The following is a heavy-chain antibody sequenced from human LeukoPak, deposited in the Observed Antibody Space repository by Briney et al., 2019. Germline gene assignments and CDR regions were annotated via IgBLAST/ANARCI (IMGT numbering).Heavy chain of an antibody. V-gene: IGHV4-4*07. D-gene: IGHD2-15*01. Sequence: PSETLSLTCTVSGGSISSYYWSWIRQPAGKGLEWIGRIYTSGSTNYNPSLKSRVTMSVDTSKNQFSLKLSSVTAADTAVYYCASTPSYLPYCSGGSCYSDWFDPWGQGTLVTVSS. CDR2: IYTSGST. CDR1: GGSISSYY. CDR3: ASTPSYLPYCSGGSCYSDWFDP. J-gene: IGHJ5*02.